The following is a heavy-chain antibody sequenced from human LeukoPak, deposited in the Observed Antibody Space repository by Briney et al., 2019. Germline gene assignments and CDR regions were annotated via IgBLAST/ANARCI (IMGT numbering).Heavy chain of an antibody. Sequence: SVKVSCKASGGTFSNYAINWVRQAPGQGLEWMGGIIPIFGTTNHAQKFQGRVRITADKSTSTAYMELSSLRSEDTAVYYCARVEHGGRYNWFDPWGQGTLVTVSS. D-gene: IGHD1-26*01. V-gene: IGHV1-69*06. CDR2: IIPIFGTT. J-gene: IGHJ5*02. CDR3: ARVEHGGRYNWFDP. CDR1: GGTFSNYA.